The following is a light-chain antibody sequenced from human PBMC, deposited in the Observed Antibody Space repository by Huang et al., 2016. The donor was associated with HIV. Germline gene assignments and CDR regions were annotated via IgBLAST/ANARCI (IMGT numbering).Light chain of an antibody. CDR1: QSISNF. Sequence: DVQMTQSPSSLSASVGDRVTITCRASQSISNFLNLYQQKPGKAPNLLIYGASSLQTGVPSRFISSGSETDFSLTISSLQPEDFVTYYCLQTLNFPPTFGQGTKV. CDR3: LQTLNFPPT. J-gene: IGKJ1*01. CDR2: GAS. V-gene: IGKV1-39*01.